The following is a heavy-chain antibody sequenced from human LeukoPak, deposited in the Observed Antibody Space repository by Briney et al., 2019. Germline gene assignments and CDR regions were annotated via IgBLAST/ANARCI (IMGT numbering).Heavy chain of an antibody. CDR1: GFTFTSYN. J-gene: IGHJ4*02. D-gene: IGHD6-13*01. CDR3: AKDVDPGSQGYFDY. V-gene: IGHV3-21*04. CDR2: INSNSRYI. Sequence: GGSLRLSCAASGFTFTSYNMNWVRQAPGKGLEWVSSINSNSRYIYYADSVKGRFTISRDTAKKSLYLQMNSLRAEDTAVYYCAKDVDPGSQGYFDYWGQGTLVTVSS.